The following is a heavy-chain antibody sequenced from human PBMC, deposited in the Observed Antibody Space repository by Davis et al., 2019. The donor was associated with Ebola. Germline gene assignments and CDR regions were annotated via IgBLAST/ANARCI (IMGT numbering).Heavy chain of an antibody. D-gene: IGHD2-2*01. J-gene: IGHJ5*02. V-gene: IGHV3-23*01. CDR2: ISGSGGST. CDR1: GFTFSSYA. Sequence: GESLKISCAASGFTFSSYAMSWVRQAPGKGLEWVSGISGSGGSTYYADSVKGRFTISRDNSKNTLYLQMNSLRAEDTAVFYCAKLSSFVVLPAAKFDPWGQGTLVTVSS. CDR3: AKLSSFVVLPAAKFDP.